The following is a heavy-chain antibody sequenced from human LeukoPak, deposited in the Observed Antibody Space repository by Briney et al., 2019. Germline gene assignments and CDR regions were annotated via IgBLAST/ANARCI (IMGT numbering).Heavy chain of an antibody. CDR1: GGSISSSSYY. J-gene: IGHJ6*02. V-gene: IGHV4-39*01. CDR3: ARHNGMYYYYYGMDV. Sequence: SETLSLTCTVSGGSISSSSYYWGWIRQPPGKGLEWIGSIYYSGSTYYNPSLKSRVTISVDTSENQFSLKLSSVTAADTAVYYCARHNGMYYYYYGMDVSGQGTTVTVSS. CDR2: IYYSGST. D-gene: IGHD1-14*01.